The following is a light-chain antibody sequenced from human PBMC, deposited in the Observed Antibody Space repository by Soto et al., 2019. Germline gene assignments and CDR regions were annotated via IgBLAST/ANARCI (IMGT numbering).Light chain of an antibody. CDR2: QDT. CDR3: LAWDSSTGV. Sequence: SYELTQPPSVSVSPGQTANITCSGDKLGDKFVSWYQQKAGQSPVVVMYQDTKRPSGIPERLSGSNSGNTATLTISGTQAMDEADYYCLAWDSSTGVFGGGTKVTVL. CDR1: KLGDKF. J-gene: IGLJ2*01. V-gene: IGLV3-1*01.